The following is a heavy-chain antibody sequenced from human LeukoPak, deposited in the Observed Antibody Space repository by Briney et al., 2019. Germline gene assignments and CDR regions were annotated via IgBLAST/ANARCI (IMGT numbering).Heavy chain of an antibody. CDR3: ARDGGGNSLGFDY. CDR2: IIPIFGTA. D-gene: IGHD4-23*01. Sequence: ASVKVSCKASGGTFSNYAISWVRQAPGQGLEWMGGIIPIFGTANYAQKFQGRVTITADESTSTAYMELSSLRSEDTAVYYCARDGGGNSLGFDYWGQGTLVTVSS. J-gene: IGHJ4*02. CDR1: GGTFSNYA. V-gene: IGHV1-69*13.